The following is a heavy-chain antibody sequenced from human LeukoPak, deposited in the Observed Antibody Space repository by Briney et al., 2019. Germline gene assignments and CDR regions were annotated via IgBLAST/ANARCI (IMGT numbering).Heavy chain of an antibody. V-gene: IGHV3-11*01. Sequence: GGSLRLSCAASGFTFSGYYMSWIRQAPGKGLEWVSYISSSGSTIYYADSVKGRFTISRDNAKNSLYLQMNSLRAEDTAVYYCARDGVPYDYVWGSYRYAFDYWGQGTLVTVSS. CDR3: ARDGVPYDYVWGSYRYAFDY. CDR2: ISSSGSTI. CDR1: GFTFSGYY. D-gene: IGHD3-16*02. J-gene: IGHJ4*02.